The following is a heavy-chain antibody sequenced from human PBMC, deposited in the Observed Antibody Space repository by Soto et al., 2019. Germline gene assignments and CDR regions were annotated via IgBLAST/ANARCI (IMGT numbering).Heavy chain of an antibody. CDR3: ERRVSGYSGYGAFDI. CDR1: GYSFTSYW. Sequence: GESLKISCKGSGYSFTSYWIGWVRQMPGKGLEWMGIIYPGDSDTRYSPSFQGQVTISADKSISTAYLQWSSLKASDTAMYYCERRVSGYSGYGAFDIWGQGTMVTVSS. J-gene: IGHJ3*02. CDR2: IYPGDSDT. D-gene: IGHD5-12*01. V-gene: IGHV5-51*01.